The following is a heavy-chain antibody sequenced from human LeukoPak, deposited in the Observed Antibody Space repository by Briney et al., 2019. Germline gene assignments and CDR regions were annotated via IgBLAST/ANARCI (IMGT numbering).Heavy chain of an antibody. CDR3: ARIWDSSSWYWGN. CDR1: GFTFSSYA. D-gene: IGHD6-13*01. Sequence: PGGSLRLSCAASGFTFSSYAMSWVRQAPGKGLEWVPAISGSGGSTYYADSVKGRFTISRDNSKNTLYLQMNSLRAEDTAVYYCARIWDSSSWYWGNWGQGTLVTVSS. J-gene: IGHJ4*02. V-gene: IGHV3-23*01. CDR2: ISGSGGST.